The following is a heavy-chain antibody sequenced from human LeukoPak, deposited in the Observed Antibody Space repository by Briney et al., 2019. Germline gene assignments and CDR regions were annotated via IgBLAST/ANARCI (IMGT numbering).Heavy chain of an antibody. CDR2: INPNSGGT. CDR1: GYTFTGYY. CDR3: ARGGRYCSSTSCYASEGMDV. Sequence: GASVKVSCKASGYTFTGYYMHWVRQAPGQGLEWMGWINPNSGGTNYAQKFQGRVTMTRDTSISTAYMELSRLRSDDTAVYYCARGGRYCSSTSCYASEGMDVWGQGTTVTVSS. J-gene: IGHJ6*02. D-gene: IGHD2-2*01. V-gene: IGHV1-2*02.